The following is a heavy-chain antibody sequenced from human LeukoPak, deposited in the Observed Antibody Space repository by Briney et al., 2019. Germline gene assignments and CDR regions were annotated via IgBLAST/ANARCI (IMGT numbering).Heavy chain of an antibody. CDR1: GFTFSNAW. CDR3: ARGGYYGSGTYCSPTSPH. Sequence: PGGSLRLSCAASGFTFSNAWMSWVRQAPGKGLEWVSTISGSGGSTYYADSVKGRFTFSRDNSKDTLYLQMNSLRAEDTAVYYCARGGYYGSGTYCSPTSPHWGQGTLVTVSP. CDR2: ISGSGGST. J-gene: IGHJ4*02. V-gene: IGHV3-23*01. D-gene: IGHD3-10*01.